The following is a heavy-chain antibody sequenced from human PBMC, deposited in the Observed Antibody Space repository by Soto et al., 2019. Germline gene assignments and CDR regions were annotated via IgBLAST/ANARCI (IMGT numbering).Heavy chain of an antibody. CDR2: IYSYGIT. CDR3: ARANWGADDAFDI. CDR1: GFTVSSNY. D-gene: IGHD7-27*01. V-gene: IGHV3-66*01. J-gene: IGHJ3*02. Sequence: SLRLSCAASGFTVSSNYMNWVRQAPGKGLEWVSVIYSYGITYYADSVEGRFTISRDSSKNALYLQMNSLRAEDTAVYYCARANWGADDAFDIWGQGTVVTVSS.